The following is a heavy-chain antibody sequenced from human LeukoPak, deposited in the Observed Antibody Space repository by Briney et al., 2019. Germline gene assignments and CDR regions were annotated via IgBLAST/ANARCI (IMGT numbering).Heavy chain of an antibody. CDR2: ISGSGGST. CDR1: GFTFSGYG. V-gene: IGHV3-23*01. Sequence: GGSLRLSCAASGFTFSGYGMSWVRQAPGKGLKWVSAISGSGGSTYYADSVKGRITISRDNSKNTLYLQMNSLRAEDTAAYYCAKGVGYCSGGSCYSYNWFDPWGQGTLVTVSS. D-gene: IGHD2-15*01. CDR3: AKGVGYCSGGSCYSYNWFDP. J-gene: IGHJ5*02.